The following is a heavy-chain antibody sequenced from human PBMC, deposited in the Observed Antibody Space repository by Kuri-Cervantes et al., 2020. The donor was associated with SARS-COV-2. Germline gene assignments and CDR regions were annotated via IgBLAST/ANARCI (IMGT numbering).Heavy chain of an antibody. V-gene: IGHV1-2*04. J-gene: IGHJ6*02. CDR3: ARCLYYDSSGYYYWYYYGMDV. CDR1: GYTFTGYY. CDR2: INPNSGGT. Sequence: ASVKVSCKASGYTFTGYYMHWVRQAPGQGLEWMGWINPNSGGTNYAQKFQGWVTMTRDTSISKAYMELSRLRSDDTAVYYCARCLYYDSSGYYYWYYYGMDVWGQGTTVTVSS. D-gene: IGHD3-22*01.